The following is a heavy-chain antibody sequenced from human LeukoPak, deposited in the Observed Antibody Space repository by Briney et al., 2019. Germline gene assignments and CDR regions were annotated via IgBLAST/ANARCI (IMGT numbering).Heavy chain of an antibody. CDR2: INSNSGGT. V-gene: IGHV1-2*02. CDR3: AREKVEGANWFDP. J-gene: IGHJ5*02. D-gene: IGHD2-15*01. CDR1: GYTFTGYY. Sequence: GDSVKVSCKASGYTFTGYYMHWVRQAPGQGLEWMGWINSNSGGTNYAQKFQGRVTMTRDTSISTVYMELSRLRSDDTAVYYCAREKVEGANWFDPWGQGTLATV.